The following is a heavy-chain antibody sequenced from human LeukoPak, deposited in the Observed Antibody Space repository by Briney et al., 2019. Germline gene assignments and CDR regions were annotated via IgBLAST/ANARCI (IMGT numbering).Heavy chain of an antibody. CDR1: GFTVSSNY. CDR2: IYSGGST. CDR3: ARASSGWDYWYFDL. Sequence: GGSLRLSCAASGFTVSSNYMSWARQAPGKGLEWVSVIYSGGSTYYADSVKGRFTISRDNSKNTLYLQMNSLRAEDTAVYYCARASSGWDYWYFDLWGRGTLVTVSS. V-gene: IGHV3-53*01. D-gene: IGHD6-19*01. J-gene: IGHJ2*01.